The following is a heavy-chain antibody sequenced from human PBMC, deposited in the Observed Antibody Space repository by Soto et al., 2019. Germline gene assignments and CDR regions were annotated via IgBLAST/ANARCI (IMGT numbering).Heavy chain of an antibody. J-gene: IGHJ4*02. D-gene: IGHD3-22*01. CDR2: INPSDGNR. CDR1: GYTFTSYY. Sequence: VKVSCKASGYTFTSYYVHWVRQAPGQGLEWMGWINPSDGNRNFAQKFEDRVTMTTATSTNTVFLELRSLKSDDTAIYYCARDRLRGYDSSGFYSWGQGTMVTVSS. V-gene: IGHV1-18*04. CDR3: ARDRLRGYDSSGFYS.